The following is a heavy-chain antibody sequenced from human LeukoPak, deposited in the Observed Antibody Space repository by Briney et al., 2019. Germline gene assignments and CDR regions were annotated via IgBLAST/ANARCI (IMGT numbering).Heavy chain of an antibody. Sequence: GGSLRLSCVASGFTFRSYWMTWVRQAPGKGLEWMGNIHKDGSEKYFMASVRGRFTISRDNAKDSLYLQMSSLRAEDTAVYYCVRGSSGTVVRGVAWAWFDPWGQGTLVTVSS. CDR3: VRGSSGTVVRGVAWAWFDP. J-gene: IGHJ5*02. CDR2: IHKDGSEK. CDR1: GFTFRSYW. D-gene: IGHD3-10*01. V-gene: IGHV3-7*05.